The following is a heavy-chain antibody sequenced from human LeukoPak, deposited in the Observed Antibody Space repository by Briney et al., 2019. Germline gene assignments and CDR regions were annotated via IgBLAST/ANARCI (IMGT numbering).Heavy chain of an antibody. Sequence: SETLSLTCTVSGDSISSSNHYWGWIRQPPGKGLEWIASIYYSGSTYYNPSLKSRVTISVDTSKNQFSLKLSSVTAADTAVYYCSRKSWRSDSWGQGTLVTVSS. D-gene: IGHD1-1*01. CDR1: GDSISSSNHY. CDR3: SRKSWRSDS. CDR2: IYYSGST. J-gene: IGHJ5*01. V-gene: IGHV4-39*07.